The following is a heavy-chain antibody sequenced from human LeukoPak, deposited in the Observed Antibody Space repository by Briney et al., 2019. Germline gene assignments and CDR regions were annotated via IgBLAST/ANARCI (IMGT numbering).Heavy chain of an antibody. J-gene: IGHJ4*02. V-gene: IGHV1-8*01. CDR2: MNPNSGNT. Sequence: ASVKVSCKASGYTFTSYDINWVRQATGQGLEWMGWMNPNSGNTGYARKFQGRVTMTRNTSISTAYMELSSLRSEDTAVYYCARDRGVTMVRGVIDSFDYWGQGTLVTVSS. CDR3: ARDRGVTMVRGVIDSFDY. CDR1: GYTFTSYD. D-gene: IGHD3-10*01.